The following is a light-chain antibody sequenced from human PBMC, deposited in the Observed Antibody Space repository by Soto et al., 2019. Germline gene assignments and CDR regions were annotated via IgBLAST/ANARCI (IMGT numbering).Light chain of an antibody. V-gene: IGKV3-15*01. CDR1: QSVSSN. J-gene: IGKJ1*01. CDR3: QQYNNWPRT. Sequence: EIVMTQSPATLSVSPGERATLSCRASQSVSSNLAWYQQKPGQAPRLLIYRASTRATGIPARFSGSGSGTEFTLTISGRQSEDCAVYYCQQYNNWPRTFGQGTKVEIK. CDR2: RAS.